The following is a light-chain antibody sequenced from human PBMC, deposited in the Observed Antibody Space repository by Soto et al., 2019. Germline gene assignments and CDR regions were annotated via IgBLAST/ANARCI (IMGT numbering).Light chain of an antibody. CDR1: QGISSY. Sequence: DIQLTQSPSFLSASVGDRVTITCRASQGISSYLAWYQQKPGKAPKLLIYAASTLQSGVPSRFSGSGSGTEFTLTLSSLQPEDFATYDCQQLNSYPVTFGPGTKVDIK. V-gene: IGKV1-9*01. J-gene: IGKJ3*01. CDR2: AAS. CDR3: QQLNSYPVT.